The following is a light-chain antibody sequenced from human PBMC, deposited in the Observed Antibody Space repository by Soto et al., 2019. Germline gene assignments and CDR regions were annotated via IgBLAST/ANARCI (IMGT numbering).Light chain of an antibody. Sequence: DIVMTQSPLSLPVTPGEPASISCRSSRSLLHSNGYNYLDWYLQKPGQSPQLLIYLGSNRASGVPDRFSGSGSGTYFTLKISRVEAEDVRVYYCMQALQTPRTFGQGTKLEIK. CDR3: MQALQTPRT. CDR1: RSLLHSNGYNY. V-gene: IGKV2-28*01. J-gene: IGKJ2*01. CDR2: LGS.